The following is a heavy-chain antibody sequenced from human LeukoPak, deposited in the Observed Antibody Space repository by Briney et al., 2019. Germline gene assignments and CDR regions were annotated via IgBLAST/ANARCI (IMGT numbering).Heavy chain of an antibody. J-gene: IGHJ5*02. CDR2: INPNSGGT. CDR3: ARDRGRSRSGSYGWFDP. Sequence: GASVKVSCKASGYTFTGYYMHWVRQAPGQGLEWMGWINPNSGGTNYAQKFQGRVTMTRDTSISTAYMELSRLRSDDTAVYYCARDRGRSRSGSYGWFDPWGQGTLVTVSS. D-gene: IGHD3-10*01. V-gene: IGHV1-2*02. CDR1: GYTFTGYY.